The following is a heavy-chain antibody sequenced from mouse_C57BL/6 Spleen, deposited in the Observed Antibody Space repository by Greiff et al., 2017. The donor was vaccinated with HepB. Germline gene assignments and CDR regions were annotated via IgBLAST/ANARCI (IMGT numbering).Heavy chain of an antibody. CDR2: IWSGGST. V-gene: IGHV2-2*01. CDR1: GFSLTSYG. Sequence: QVQLQQSGPGLVQPSQSLSITCTVSGFSLTSYGVHWVRQSPGKGLEWLGVIWSGGSTDYNAAFISRLSISKDNSKSQVFFKMNSLQADDTAIYYCARNWDYDVGFAYWGQGTLVTVSA. CDR3: ARNWDYDVGFAY. J-gene: IGHJ3*01. D-gene: IGHD2-4*01.